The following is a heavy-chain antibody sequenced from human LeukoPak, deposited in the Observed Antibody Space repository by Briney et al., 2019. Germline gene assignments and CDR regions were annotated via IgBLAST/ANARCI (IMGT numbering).Heavy chain of an antibody. CDR2: INHSGST. CDR1: GGSFSGYY. CDR3: ASSSEYTGN. V-gene: IGHV4-34*01. Sequence: SETLSLTCAVYGGSFSGYYWSWIRQPPGKGLEWIGKINHSGSTNYNPSLKSRITISVDTSKNQFSLKLSSVTAADTAVYYCASSSEYTGNWGQGTLVTVSS. D-gene: IGHD1-1*01. J-gene: IGHJ4*02.